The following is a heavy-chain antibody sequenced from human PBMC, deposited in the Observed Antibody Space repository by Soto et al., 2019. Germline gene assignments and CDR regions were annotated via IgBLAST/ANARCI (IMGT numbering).Heavy chain of an antibody. V-gene: IGHV1-69*13. D-gene: IGHD6-6*01. CDR3: ARKLAHAFDI. CDR2: IIPIFGTA. CDR1: GGTFSSYA. J-gene: IGHJ3*02. Sequence: SVKVSFKASGGTFSSYAISWLRQAPGQGLEWMGGIIPIFGTANYAQKFQGRVTITADESTSTAYMELSSLRSEDTAVYYCARKLAHAFDIWGQGTMVTVSS.